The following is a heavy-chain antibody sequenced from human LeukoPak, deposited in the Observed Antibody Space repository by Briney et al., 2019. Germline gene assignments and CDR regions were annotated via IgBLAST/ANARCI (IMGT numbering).Heavy chain of an antibody. CDR1: GGSISSYY. Sequence: ASETLSLTCTVSGGSISSYYWSWIRQPPGKGLEWIGYIYYSGGTNYNPSLKSRVTISVDTSKNQFSLKLSSVTAADTAVYYCARDRGSGSPPLNAAIDYWGQGTLVTVSS. D-gene: IGHD1-26*01. CDR3: ARDRGSGSPPLNAAIDY. J-gene: IGHJ4*02. CDR2: IYYSGGT. V-gene: IGHV4-59*12.